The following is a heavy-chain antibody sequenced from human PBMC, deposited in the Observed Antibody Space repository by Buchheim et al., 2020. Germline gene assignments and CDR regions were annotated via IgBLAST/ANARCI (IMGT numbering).Heavy chain of an antibody. CDR3: ARAPWGWNYAGGYYYYGMDV. V-gene: IGHV1-3*01. J-gene: IGHJ6*02. CDR1: GYTFTSYA. D-gene: IGHD1-7*01. Sequence: QVQLVQSGAEVKKPGASVKVSCKASGYTFTSYAMHWVRQAPGQRLEWMGWINAGNGNTKYSQKFQGRVTITRDTSASTAYMELSSLRSEDTAVYYCARAPWGWNYAGGYYYYGMDVWGQGTT. CDR2: INAGNGNT.